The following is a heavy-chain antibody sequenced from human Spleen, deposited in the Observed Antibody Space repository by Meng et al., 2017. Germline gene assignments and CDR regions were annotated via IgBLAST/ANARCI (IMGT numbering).Heavy chain of an antibody. CDR2: INDSGNN. CDR1: GGSISSYY. D-gene: IGHD6-13*01. J-gene: IGHJ5*02. CDR3: SRLHSGSWYAWFDP. V-gene: IGHV4-59*01. Sequence: SETLSLTCTVAGGSISSYYWSCIRQPPGKGLEWIGYINDSGNNNYNPSLKSRVTISVDTSKRQFSLTLSSVTAADTAVYYCSRLHSGSWYAWFDPWGQGTLVTVSS.